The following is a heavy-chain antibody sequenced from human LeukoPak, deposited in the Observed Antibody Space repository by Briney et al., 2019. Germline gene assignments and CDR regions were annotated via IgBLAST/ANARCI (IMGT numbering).Heavy chain of an antibody. CDR1: GFTFSSYA. CDR2: ISGSGGST. D-gene: IGHD3-9*01. V-gene: IGHV3-23*01. CDR3: ARDRIYDILTGYYFDY. J-gene: IGHJ4*02. Sequence: GGSLRLSCAASGFTFSSYAMSWVRQAPGKGLEWVSGISGSGGSTYYADSVKGRFTISRDNSKNTLYLQMNSLRAEDTAVYYCARDRIYDILTGYYFDYWGQGTLVTVSS.